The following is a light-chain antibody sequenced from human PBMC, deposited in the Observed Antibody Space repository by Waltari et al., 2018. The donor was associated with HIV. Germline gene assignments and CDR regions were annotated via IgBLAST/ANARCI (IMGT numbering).Light chain of an antibody. Sequence: DIQMTQSPSTLSASVGDRVTITCRSSQSISTWLAWYQQQPGRAPKLLIYKTSSLHSGVPSRFSGSGSGTEFSLTISGLQPDDFTTYYCQQYHSYSLTFGQGTRLEMK. V-gene: IGKV1-5*03. CDR1: QSISTW. J-gene: IGKJ5*01. CDR3: QQYHSYSLT. CDR2: KTS.